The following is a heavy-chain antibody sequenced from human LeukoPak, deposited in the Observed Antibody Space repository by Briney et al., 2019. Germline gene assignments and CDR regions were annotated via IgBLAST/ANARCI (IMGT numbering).Heavy chain of an antibody. CDR1: GYTFTSYA. V-gene: IGHV1-3*03. J-gene: IGHJ4*02. Sequence: ASVKVSCKVSGYTFTSYAMHWVRQAPGKRLEWMGWINAGNGNTKYSQEFQGRVTITRDTSASTAYMELSSLRSEDMAVYYCARDPSYYYDSSGSYYFDYWGQGTLVTVSS. CDR3: ARDPSYYYDSSGSYYFDY. CDR2: INAGNGNT. D-gene: IGHD3-22*01.